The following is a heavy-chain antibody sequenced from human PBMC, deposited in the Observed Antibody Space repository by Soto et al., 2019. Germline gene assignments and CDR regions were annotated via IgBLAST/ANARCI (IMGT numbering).Heavy chain of an antibody. CDR3: ASRSGGYYSYYGMDV. CDR2: IDPSDSYT. V-gene: IGHV5-10-1*01. J-gene: IGHJ6*02. CDR1: GYSFTSYW. D-gene: IGHD3-3*01. Sequence: GESLKISCKGSGYSFTSYWISWVRQMPGKGLEWMGRIDPSDSYTNYSPSFQGHVTISADKSISTAYLQWSSLKASDTAMYYCASRSGGYYSYYGMDVWGQGTTVTAP.